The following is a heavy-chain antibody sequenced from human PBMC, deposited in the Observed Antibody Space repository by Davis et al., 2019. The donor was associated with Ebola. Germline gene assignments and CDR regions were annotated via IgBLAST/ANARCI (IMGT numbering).Heavy chain of an antibody. J-gene: IGHJ5*02. CDR3: ARHPYSSGWLVLPGWFDP. CDR2: ISSSSSTI. CDR1: GFTFSSYS. Sequence: GESLKISCAASGFTFSSYSMNWVRQAPGKGLEWVSYISSSSSTIYYADSVKGRFTISRDNAKNSLYLQMNSLRAEDTAVYYCARHPYSSGWLVLPGWFDPWGQGTLVTVSS. D-gene: IGHD6-19*01. V-gene: IGHV3-48*01.